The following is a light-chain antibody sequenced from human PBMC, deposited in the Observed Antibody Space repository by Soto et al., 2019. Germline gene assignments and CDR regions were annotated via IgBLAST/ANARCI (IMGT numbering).Light chain of an antibody. J-gene: IGLJ1*01. CDR2: EVT. Sequence: QPVLTQPPSASGSPGQSVTISCTGTSSDVGVYNFVSWYQQHPGKAPRLMIYEVTKRPSGVPDRFSGSKSGNTASLTVSGLQAEDEADYYCSSYAGSNSYVFGTGTKLTVL. V-gene: IGLV2-8*01. CDR1: SSDVGVYNF. CDR3: SSYAGSNSYV.